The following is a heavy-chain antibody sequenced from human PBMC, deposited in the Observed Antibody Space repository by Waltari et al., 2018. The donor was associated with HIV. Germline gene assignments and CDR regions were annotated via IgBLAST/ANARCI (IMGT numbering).Heavy chain of an antibody. CDR2: IYPHTSRV. CDR3: ARRPDYGGDWFDS. Sequence: EVRLVQSGAEVKRPGDSLKISCQASGYTFTDYWIGWVGQTAGKGLEWIGVIYPHTSRVQYNPSFHGRGEISTDWSTRTAHLEWRSLTALDTGVYYCARRPDYGGDWFDSWGQGTLVTVSS. D-gene: IGHD3-16*01. CDR1: GYTFTDYW. V-gene: IGHV5-51*03. J-gene: IGHJ5*01.